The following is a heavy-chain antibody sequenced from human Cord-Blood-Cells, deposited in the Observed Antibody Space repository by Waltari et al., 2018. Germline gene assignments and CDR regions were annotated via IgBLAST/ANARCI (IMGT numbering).Heavy chain of an antibody. V-gene: IGHV4-4*02. CDR3: ASLVDYYDSSGYSDAFDI. CDR2: IYHRGDP. CDR1: GGSISSSNW. Sequence: QVQLQESGPGLVKPSGTLSLPFAASGGSISSSNWWSWVRQPPGKGLVWIGEIYHRGDPNYNPSLESRVTISVDKSKNQFSLRVSSVTAADTAVYYCASLVDYYDSSGYSDAFDIWGQGTMVTVSS. D-gene: IGHD3-22*01. J-gene: IGHJ3*02.